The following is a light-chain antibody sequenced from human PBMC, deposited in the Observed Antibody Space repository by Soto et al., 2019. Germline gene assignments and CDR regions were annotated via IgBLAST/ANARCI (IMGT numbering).Light chain of an antibody. CDR2: DAS. V-gene: IGKV1-5*01. J-gene: IGKJ1*01. CDR3: QHYNSYSEA. Sequence: DIQMTQTPSTLSASVRDRVTITARASQSISIWLAWYQQKPGKAPKLLIYDASSLESGVPSRFSGSGSGTEFTLTISSLKPDDLATYDCQHYNSYSEAFGQGTKVDIK. CDR1: QSISIW.